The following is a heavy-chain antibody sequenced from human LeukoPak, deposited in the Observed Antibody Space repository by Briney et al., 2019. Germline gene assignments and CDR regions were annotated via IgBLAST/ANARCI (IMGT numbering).Heavy chain of an antibody. V-gene: IGHV3-7*01. Sequence: PGGSLRLSCAASGFTFRGSAMHWVRQASGKGLEWVANIKQDGSEKYYVDSVKGRFTISRDNAKNSLYLQMHSLRAEDTAVYYCASSPGSYAYYFDYWGQGTLVTVSS. CDR3: ASSPGSYAYYFDY. CDR1: GFTFRGSA. D-gene: IGHD2-15*01. CDR2: IKQDGSEK. J-gene: IGHJ4*02.